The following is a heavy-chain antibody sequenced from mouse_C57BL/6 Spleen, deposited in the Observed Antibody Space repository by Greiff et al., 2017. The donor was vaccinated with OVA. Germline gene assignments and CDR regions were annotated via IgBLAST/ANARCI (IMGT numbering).Heavy chain of an antibody. CDR3: ARNGSSYDWYFDV. J-gene: IGHJ1*03. D-gene: IGHD1-1*01. Sequence: QVHVKQSGAELAKPGASVKLSCKASGYTFTSYWMHWVKQRPGQGLEWIGYINPSSGYTKYNQKFKDKATLTADKSSSTAYMQLSSLTDEDSAVYYCARNGSSYDWYFDVWGTGTTVTVSS. V-gene: IGHV1-7*01. CDR1: GYTFTSYW. CDR2: INPSSGYT.